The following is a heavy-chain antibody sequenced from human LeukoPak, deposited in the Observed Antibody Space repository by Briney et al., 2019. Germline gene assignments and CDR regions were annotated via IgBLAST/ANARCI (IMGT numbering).Heavy chain of an antibody. J-gene: IGHJ4*02. CDR3: ARDSIAAADPYYFDY. V-gene: IGHV3-21*01. CDR2: ISSSSSYI. Sequence: GGSLRLSCAASGFTFSSYRMNWVRQAPGKGLEWVSSISSSSSYIYYADSVKGRFTISRDNAKNSLYLQMNSLRAEDTAVYYCARDSIAAADPYYFDYWGQGTLVTVYS. CDR1: GFTFSSYR. D-gene: IGHD6-13*01.